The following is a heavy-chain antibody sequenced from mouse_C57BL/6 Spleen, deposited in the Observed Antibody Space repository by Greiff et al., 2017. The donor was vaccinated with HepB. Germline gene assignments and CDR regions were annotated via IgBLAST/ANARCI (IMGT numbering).Heavy chain of an antibody. V-gene: IGHV5-4*01. J-gene: IGHJ1*03. Sequence: EVHLVESGGGLVKPGGSLKLSCAASGFTFSSYAMSWVRQTPEKRLEWVATISDGGSYTYYPDNVKGRFTISRDNAKNNLYLQMSHLKSEDTAMYYCARGGTTVVRYFDDWGTGTTVTVSS. CDR1: GFTFSSYA. CDR3: ARGGTTVVRYFDD. CDR2: ISDGGSYT. D-gene: IGHD1-1*01.